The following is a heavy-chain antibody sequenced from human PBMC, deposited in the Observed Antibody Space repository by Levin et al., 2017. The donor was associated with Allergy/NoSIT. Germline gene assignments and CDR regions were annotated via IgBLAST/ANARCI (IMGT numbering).Heavy chain of an antibody. Sequence: GESLKISCAASGFTFSSYVMSWVRQAPGKGLEWVSTISGSGDSTYYADSVRGRFTISRDNSKNTLYLQMNSLRAEDTAVYYCAKDFAFGGYYYEDIWGQGTMVTVSS. CDR1: GFTFSSYV. V-gene: IGHV3-23*01. J-gene: IGHJ3*02. D-gene: IGHD3-10*01. CDR3: AKDFAFGGYYYEDI. CDR2: ISGSGDST.